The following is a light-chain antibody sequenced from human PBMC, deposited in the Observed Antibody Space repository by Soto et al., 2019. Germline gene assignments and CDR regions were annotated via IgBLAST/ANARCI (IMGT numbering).Light chain of an antibody. Sequence: QSALTQPPSVSGCPGQSVTISCTGTSTDFVSYNRVSWYQQPPGTAPKLMIYEVSKRPSGVPDRFSGSKSGNTASLTISGLQAADEADYFCSLYTSDNAYVFGTGTKLTVL. CDR2: EVS. J-gene: IGLJ1*01. V-gene: IGLV2-18*01. CDR3: SLYTSDNAYV. CDR1: STDFVSYNR.